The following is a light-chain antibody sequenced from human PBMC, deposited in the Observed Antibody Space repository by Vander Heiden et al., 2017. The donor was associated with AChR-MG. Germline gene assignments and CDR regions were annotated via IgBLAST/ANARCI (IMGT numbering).Light chain of an antibody. CDR2: EVS. CDR3: SSYAGSNGWG. J-gene: IGLJ3*02. Sequence: QSALTQPPSASGSPGQSVTISCTGTSSDVGGYNYVSWYQQHPGKAPKLMIYEVSKRPSGVPDRFSGSKSGNTASLTVSGLQAEDEADDYCSSYAGSNGWGCDGGTKL. V-gene: IGLV2-8*01. CDR1: SSDVGGYNY.